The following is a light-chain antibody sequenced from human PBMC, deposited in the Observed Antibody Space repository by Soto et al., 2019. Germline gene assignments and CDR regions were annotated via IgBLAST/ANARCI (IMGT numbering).Light chain of an antibody. J-gene: IGKJ5*01. CDR3: MQALQTSIT. CDR1: QSLLHSNGYNY. CDR2: LGS. Sequence: DIVMTQSPLSLPVTPGEPASISCRSSQSLLHSNGYNYLDWYLQKPGQSPQLLIYLGSNRASGGPDRFSGSGSGTDFTLKISRVEAEDVGVYYFMQALQTSITFGQGTRLEIK. V-gene: IGKV2-28*01.